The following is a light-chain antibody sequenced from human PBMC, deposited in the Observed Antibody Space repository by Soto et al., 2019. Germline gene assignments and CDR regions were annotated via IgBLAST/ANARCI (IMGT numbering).Light chain of an antibody. Sequence: EIVLTQSPGTLSLSPGERATLSCRASQSVRSTYLAWYQQKPGQAPRLLIYGASSRATGIPDRFSGSGSGTDFTLTISRLEPEDFAVYYCQQGSKWPTTLGQGTRLEIK. CDR1: QSVRSTY. CDR2: GAS. J-gene: IGKJ5*01. V-gene: IGKV3D-20*02. CDR3: QQGSKWPTT.